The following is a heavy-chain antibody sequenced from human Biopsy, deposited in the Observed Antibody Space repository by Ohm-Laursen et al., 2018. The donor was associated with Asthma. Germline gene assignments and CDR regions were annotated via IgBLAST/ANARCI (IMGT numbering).Heavy chain of an antibody. V-gene: IGHV3-53*01. Sequence: GSLRLSCTASGFAVSRDHMFWVRQAPGKGLEWVSVIYSGGTSHTADSVRGRFTTSRDYSKNTLYLQMHNLRAEDTAVYYCARGDSSNWSHYYFDYWGQGTLVTVSS. CDR1: GFAVSRDH. J-gene: IGHJ4*02. D-gene: IGHD3-22*01. CDR2: IYSGGTS. CDR3: ARGDSSNWSHYYFDY.